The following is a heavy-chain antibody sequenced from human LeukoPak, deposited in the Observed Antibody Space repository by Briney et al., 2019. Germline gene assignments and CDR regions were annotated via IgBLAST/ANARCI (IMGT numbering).Heavy chain of an antibody. CDR2: IYYSGST. J-gene: IGHJ3*02. CDR3: ARHTFYGSARGDAFDI. V-gene: IGHV4-59*08. Sequence: PSETLSLTCTVSGGSISSYYWSWIRQPPGKGLEWIGYIYYSGSTNYNPSLKSRVTISVDTSKNQFSLKLSSVTAADTAVYYCARHTFYGSARGDAFDIWGQGTMVTVSS. CDR1: GGSISSYY. D-gene: IGHD3-10*01.